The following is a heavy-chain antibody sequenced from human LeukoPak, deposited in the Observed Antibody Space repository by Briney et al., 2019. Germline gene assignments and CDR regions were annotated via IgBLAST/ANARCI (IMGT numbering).Heavy chain of an antibody. V-gene: IGHV3-48*01. J-gene: IGHJ5*02. D-gene: IGHD6-19*01. CDR3: ARGGIAVAGIDFRWFDP. CDR1: GFTFSSYN. CDR2: ISSSSSTI. Sequence: GGSLRLSCAASGFTFSSYNMNWVRQAPGKGLEWVSYISSSSSTIYYADSVKGRFTISRDNAKNSLYLQMNSLRAEDTAVYYCARGGIAVAGIDFRWFDPWGQGTLVTVSS.